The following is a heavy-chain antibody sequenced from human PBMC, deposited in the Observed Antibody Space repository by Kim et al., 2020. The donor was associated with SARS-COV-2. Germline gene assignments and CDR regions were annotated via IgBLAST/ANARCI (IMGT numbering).Heavy chain of an antibody. V-gene: IGHV4-34*01. CDR1: GGSFSGYY. CDR3: ARGDSSGYYYRWRGNWFDP. D-gene: IGHD3-22*01. Sequence: SETLSLTCAVYGGSFSGYYWSWIRQPPGKGLEWIGEINHSGSTNYNPSLKSRVTISVDTSKNQFSLKLSSVTAADTAVYYCARGDSSGYYYRWRGNWFDPWGQGTLVTVSS. CDR2: INHSGST. J-gene: IGHJ5*02.